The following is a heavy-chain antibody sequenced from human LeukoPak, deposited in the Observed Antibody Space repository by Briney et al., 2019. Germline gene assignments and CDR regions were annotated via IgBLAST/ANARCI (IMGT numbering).Heavy chain of an antibody. CDR2: IYYSGST. CDR3: ARNSSGGWFDP. V-gene: IGHV4-39*01. CDR1: GGSISSSSYY. J-gene: IGHJ5*02. D-gene: IGHD6-19*01. Sequence: PSETLSLTCTVSGGSISSSSYYWGWIRQPPGKGLEWIGSIYYSGSTHYNPSLKSRVSISVDTSKNQFSLKLSSVTAADTALYYCARNSSGGWFDPWGQGTLVTVSS.